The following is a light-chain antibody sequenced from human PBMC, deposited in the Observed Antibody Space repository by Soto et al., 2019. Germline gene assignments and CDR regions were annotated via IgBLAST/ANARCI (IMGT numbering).Light chain of an antibody. Sequence: QSVLTQPPSVSGAPGQRVTISCTGTSSNIGADYNVHWYRQLPGTAPKLLIYGNNHRPSGVPDRFSGSKSGPSASLAITGLQTEDEADYYCQSYDTSLRGMIFGGGTQLTVL. CDR3: QSYDTSLRGMI. CDR1: SSNIGADYN. J-gene: IGLJ2*01. V-gene: IGLV1-40*01. CDR2: GNN.